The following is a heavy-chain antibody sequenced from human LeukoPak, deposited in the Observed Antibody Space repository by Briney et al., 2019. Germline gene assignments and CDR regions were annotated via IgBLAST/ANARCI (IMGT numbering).Heavy chain of an antibody. Sequence: SETLSLTCTVSGGSISSYYWSWIRQPAGKGLEWIGRIYTSGSTNYNPSLKSRATMSVDTSKNQFSLKLSSVTAADTAVYYCARATAADNPYYYYYMDVWGKGTTVTVSS. CDR3: ARATAADNPYYYYYMDV. CDR1: GGSISSYY. V-gene: IGHV4-4*07. D-gene: IGHD6-13*01. CDR2: IYTSGST. J-gene: IGHJ6*03.